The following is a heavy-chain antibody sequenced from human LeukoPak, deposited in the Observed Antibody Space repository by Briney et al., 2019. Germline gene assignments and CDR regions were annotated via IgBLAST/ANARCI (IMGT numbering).Heavy chain of an antibody. Sequence: PGGSLRLSCEASGLTFSSHAMNWVRQAPGKGLEWGSSISSSSSYIYYADSVKGRFTISRDNAKNSLYLQMNSLRAEDTAVYYCARDIGYCSSTSCRPLGYWGQGTLVTVSS. V-gene: IGHV3-21*01. J-gene: IGHJ4*02. CDR2: ISSSSSYI. D-gene: IGHD2-2*01. CDR1: GLTFSSHA. CDR3: ARDIGYCSSTSCRPLGY.